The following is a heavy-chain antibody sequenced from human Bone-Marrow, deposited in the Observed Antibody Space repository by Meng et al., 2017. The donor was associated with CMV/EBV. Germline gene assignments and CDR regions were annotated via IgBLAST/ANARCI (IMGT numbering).Heavy chain of an antibody. CDR2: IYYSGST. CDR3: ARGGYSSSSVETA. V-gene: IGHV4-59*01. D-gene: IGHD6-6*01. J-gene: IGHJ4*02. Sequence: SESLWIHCTVSGGSINSYYWSWIRQPPGKGLEWIGYIYYSGSTNYNPSLESRVTISIDTSKNQFSLKLTSVTAADTAVYYCARGGYSSSSVETAWGQGTLVTVSS. CDR1: GGSINSYY.